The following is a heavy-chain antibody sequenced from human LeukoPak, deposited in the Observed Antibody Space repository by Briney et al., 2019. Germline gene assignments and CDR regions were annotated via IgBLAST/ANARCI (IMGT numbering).Heavy chain of an antibody. Sequence: GASVKVSCKASGGTFGSYAISWVRQAPGQGLEWMGGIIPIFGTANYAQKFQGRVTITADESTSTAYMELSSLRSEDTAVYYCARAPYYYDSSGYYGLDYWGRGTLVTVSS. V-gene: IGHV1-69*13. CDR2: IIPIFGTA. CDR3: ARAPYYYDSSGYYGLDY. D-gene: IGHD3-22*01. CDR1: GGTFGSYA. J-gene: IGHJ4*02.